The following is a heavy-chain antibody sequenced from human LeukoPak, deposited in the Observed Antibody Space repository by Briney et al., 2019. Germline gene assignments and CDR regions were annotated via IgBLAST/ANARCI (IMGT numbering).Heavy chain of an antibody. D-gene: IGHD1-7*01. J-gene: IGHJ4*02. CDR3: ARVPNWNSPSFDY. V-gene: IGHV4-39*01. Sequence: PSETLSLTCTVSGGSISTSDYYWGWIRQPPGKGLVWIGSVFYSGSTYYTPSLKSRVTISVDTSKNQFSLKLSSVTAADTAVYYCARVPNWNSPSFDYWGQGILVTVSS. CDR2: VFYSGST. CDR1: GGSISTSDYY.